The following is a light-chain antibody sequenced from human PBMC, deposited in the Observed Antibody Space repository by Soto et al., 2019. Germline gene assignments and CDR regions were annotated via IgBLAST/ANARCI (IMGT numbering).Light chain of an antibody. V-gene: IGKV1-5*03. J-gene: IGKJ1*01. CDR3: QQYGSSTWT. Sequence: IQMTQSPSTLSSSLGDRVIITCRASQSPSTWLAWYQQKPGKAPKLLVFKVSSLESGVPSRFSVSGSGTECTLTISRQQPDDCATYYCQQYGSSTWTFSQGTKVDIK. CDR1: QSPSTW. CDR2: KVS.